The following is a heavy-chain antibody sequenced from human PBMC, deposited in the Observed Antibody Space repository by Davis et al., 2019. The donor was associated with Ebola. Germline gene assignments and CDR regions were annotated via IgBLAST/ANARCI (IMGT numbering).Heavy chain of an antibody. CDR1: GLTSSGDW. J-gene: IGHJ6*02. Sequence: GGSLRLSCAASGLTSSGDWMSWVRQAPGKGLEWVANTKQDGSENYYVDSVKGRFTTSRDNAKNSLYLQMNSLRAEDTAVYYCARRGMDVWGQGTTVTVSS. CDR3: ARRGMDV. V-gene: IGHV3-7*01. CDR2: TKQDGSEN.